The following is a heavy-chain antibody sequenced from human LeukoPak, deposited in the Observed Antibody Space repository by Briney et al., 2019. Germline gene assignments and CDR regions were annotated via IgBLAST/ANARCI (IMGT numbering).Heavy chain of an antibody. Sequence: GGSLRLSCAASGFTFSSYAMSWVRQAPGRGLEWVSAISGSGGSTYYADSVKGRFTISRDNSKNTLYLQMNSLRAEDTAVYYCAKDERGGNSPPQDAFDIWGQGTMVTVSS. CDR3: AKDERGGNSPPQDAFDI. J-gene: IGHJ3*02. D-gene: IGHD4-23*01. CDR1: GFTFSSYA. V-gene: IGHV3-23*01. CDR2: ISGSGGST.